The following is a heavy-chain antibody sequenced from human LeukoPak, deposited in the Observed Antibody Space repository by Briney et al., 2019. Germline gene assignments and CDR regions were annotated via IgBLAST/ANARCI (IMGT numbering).Heavy chain of an antibody. CDR3: VQHRGIEGPMT. J-gene: IGHJ4*02. Sequence: GGSLRLSCVASGFIFSSSGMHWVRQAPGKALEWVAVIRFYGSDEEYADSVKGRFTISRDNSKSTLYLHMDSLRAEDTATYYCVQHRGIEGPMTRGQGTLVTVSS. CDR1: GFIFSSSG. CDR2: IRFYGSDE. V-gene: IGHV3-30*02. D-gene: IGHD3-22*01.